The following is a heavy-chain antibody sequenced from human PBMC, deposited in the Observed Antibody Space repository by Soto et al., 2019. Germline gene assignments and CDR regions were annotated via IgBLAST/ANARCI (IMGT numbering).Heavy chain of an antibody. CDR1: GFSISDRF. Sequence: EVQLVESGEDLVQPGGSLRLSCAASGFSISDRFVDWVRQAPGKGLEWVGRSRNRANSYTTEYAASVKGRFTISRDDSRNSVYLQMNSLKTEDTAVYYCTRDARYNDVSYSATWGQGTLVTVS. V-gene: IGHV3-72*01. J-gene: IGHJ5*02. CDR3: TRDARYNDVSYSAT. CDR2: SRNRANSYTT. D-gene: IGHD1-20*01.